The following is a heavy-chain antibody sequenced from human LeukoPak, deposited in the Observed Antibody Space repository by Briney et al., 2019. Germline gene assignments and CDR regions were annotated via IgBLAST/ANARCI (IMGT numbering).Heavy chain of an antibody. CDR1: GGSISSSSYY. V-gene: IGHV4-39*01. J-gene: IGHJ5*02. CDR2: IYYTGSP. CDR3: ARHVGFITMVRGVINNNWFDP. Sequence: SETLSLTCTVSGGSISSSSYYWGWIRQPPGKGLEWIGSIYYTGSPYYNPSLKSRVTISVDTSKKQFSLKLSSVTAADTAVYYCARHVGFITMVRGVINNNWFDPWGQGTLVTVSS. D-gene: IGHD3-10*01.